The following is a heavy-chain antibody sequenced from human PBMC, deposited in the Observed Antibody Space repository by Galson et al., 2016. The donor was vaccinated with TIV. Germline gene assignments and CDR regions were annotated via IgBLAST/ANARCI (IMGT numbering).Heavy chain of an antibody. Sequence: ETLSLTCTVSGGSITSYYWTWIRQPPGKGLEWIGYIYYTGSTTYNPSLKSRVTISVDTSKKQFSLKMRSETAAATAVYYCARVDYSGSGTAFDSWGQGTLVTVSS. CDR1: GGSITSYY. CDR3: ARVDYSGSGTAFDS. J-gene: IGHJ4*02. D-gene: IGHD3-10*01. V-gene: IGHV4-59*01. CDR2: IYYTGST.